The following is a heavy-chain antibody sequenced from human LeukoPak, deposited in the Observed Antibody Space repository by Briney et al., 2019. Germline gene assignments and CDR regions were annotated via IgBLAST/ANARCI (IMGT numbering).Heavy chain of an antibody. CDR1: GYTFTSYG. CDR3: ARDRTSGSYYYQTDYFDY. V-gene: IGHV1-18*01. CDR2: ISAYNGNT. D-gene: IGHD3-10*01. J-gene: IGHJ4*02. Sequence: GASVKVSCKASGYTFTSYGISWMPQAPGQGLEWMGWISAYNGNTNYAQKLQGRVTMTTDTSTSTAYMELRSLRSDDTAVYYCARDRTSGSYYYQTDYFDYWGQETLVTVSS.